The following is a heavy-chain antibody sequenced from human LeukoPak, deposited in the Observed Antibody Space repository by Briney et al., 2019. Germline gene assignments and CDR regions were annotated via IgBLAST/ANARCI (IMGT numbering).Heavy chain of an antibody. J-gene: IGHJ5*02. Sequence: ASVKVSFKSSGYTFTNYAIHWVRQAPGQRLEWMGLINSCYTNTKYSQKFQVRVTITSDTSASTDYMEVRSLTSEDTAIYYCARDSYMAAADTWFDPWGQGTLVTVSS. CDR2: INSCYTNT. CDR3: ARDSYMAAADTWFDP. D-gene: IGHD6-13*01. CDR1: GYTFTNYA. V-gene: IGHV1-3*01.